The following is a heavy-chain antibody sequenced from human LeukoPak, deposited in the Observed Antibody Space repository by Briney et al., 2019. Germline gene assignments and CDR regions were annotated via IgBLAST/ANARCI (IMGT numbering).Heavy chain of an antibody. CDR1: RFTFSNYW. CDR2: IKEDGSEK. V-gene: IGHV3-7*01. D-gene: IGHD3-10*01. Sequence: GGSLRLSCTASRFTFSNYWMSWVRQAPGKGLEWVANIKEDGSEKYYVDSVKGRFTISRDNAKNSLYLQMNSLRAEDTAVYYCVRGGSGSYSPFDYWGQGTLVTVSS. CDR3: VRGGSGSYSPFDY. J-gene: IGHJ4*02.